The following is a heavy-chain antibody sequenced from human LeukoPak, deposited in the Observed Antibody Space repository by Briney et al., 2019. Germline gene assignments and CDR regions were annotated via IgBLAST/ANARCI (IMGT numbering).Heavy chain of an antibody. V-gene: IGHV4-39*01. Sequence: PSETLSLTCIVSGGSISSSSYYWGWIRQSPGMRLEWIGSISHSGSTYYNPSLQSRVTISIDTTKNQFSLKLSSVTAADTAVYYCARHARIAAAGHDAFDIWGQGTMVTVSS. J-gene: IGHJ3*02. D-gene: IGHD6-13*01. CDR2: ISHSGST. CDR3: ARHARIAAAGHDAFDI. CDR1: GGSISSSSYY.